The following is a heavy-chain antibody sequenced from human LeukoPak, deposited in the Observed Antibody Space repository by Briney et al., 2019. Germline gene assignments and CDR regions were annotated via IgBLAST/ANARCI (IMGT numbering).Heavy chain of an antibody. CDR2: ITASGDFT. J-gene: IGHJ4*02. CDR3: AKDPGGSYDC. D-gene: IGHD5-18*01. CDR1: GFTPNTHYG. Sequence: RGSLRLSCAASGFTPNTHYGRSWIRQAPGKGRWWVSTITASGDFTNYADCVKGRFTISRHISKNTLYPQMSSLRVKDTAVYYCAKDPGGSYDCWGQGTLVTVSS. V-gene: IGHV3-23*01.